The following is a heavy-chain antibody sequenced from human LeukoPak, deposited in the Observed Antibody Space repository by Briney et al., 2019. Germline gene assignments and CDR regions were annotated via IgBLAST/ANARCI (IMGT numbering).Heavy chain of an antibody. D-gene: IGHD1-14*01. V-gene: IGHV4-61*01. J-gene: IGHJ4*02. CDR3: AREPGETDEGFEY. Sequence: SETLSLTCTVSGGSVSSGSSYWNWIRQPPGKGLEWIGLIFYSGSTDYNPSLKSRVTISADTSKNQFSLKMTSVTAADTAVYYCAREPGETDEGFEYWGQGTLVTVSS. CDR2: IFYSGST. CDR1: GGSVSSGSSY.